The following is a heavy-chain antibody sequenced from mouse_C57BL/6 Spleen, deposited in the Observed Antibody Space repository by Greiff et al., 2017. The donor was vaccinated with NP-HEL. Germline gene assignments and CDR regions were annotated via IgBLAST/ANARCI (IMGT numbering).Heavy chain of an antibody. J-gene: IGHJ4*01. D-gene: IGHD2-4*01. V-gene: IGHV1-61*01. CDR3: ARRYDHDGDAMDY. CDR2: IYPSDSET. Sequence: QVQLQQPGAELVRPGSSVKLSCKASGYTFTSYWMDWVKQRPGQGLEWIGNIYPSDSETHYNQKFKDKATLTVDKSSSTAYMQLSSLTSEDSAVYYCARRYDHDGDAMDYWGQGTSVTVSS. CDR1: GYTFTSYW.